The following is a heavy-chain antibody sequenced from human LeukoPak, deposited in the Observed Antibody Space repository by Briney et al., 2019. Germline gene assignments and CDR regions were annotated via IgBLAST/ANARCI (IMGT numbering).Heavy chain of an antibody. CDR1: GYTFTSYG. D-gene: IGHD3-9*01. Sequence: ASVKVSCKASGYTFTSYGISWVRQAPGQGLEWMGWINAYNGNTNYAQKLQGRVTMTTDTSTSTAYMELRSLRSDDTAVYYCARSPAWLSINYNWFDPWGQGTLVTVSS. J-gene: IGHJ5*02. CDR2: INAYNGNT. CDR3: ARSPAWLSINYNWFDP. V-gene: IGHV1-18*01.